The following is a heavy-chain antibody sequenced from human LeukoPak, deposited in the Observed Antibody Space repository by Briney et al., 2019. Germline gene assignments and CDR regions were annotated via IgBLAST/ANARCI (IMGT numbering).Heavy chain of an antibody. J-gene: IGHJ4*02. Sequence: GGSLRVSCTVSGFTFSSFAMSWVRQAPGKGLEWVSTITGGSGAKYYADSVKGRFTISRDNSKDTLYLQMHSLRAEDTAVYFCAKDTPLTTYTSGWSSNSFDYWGQGILVAVSS. CDR2: ITGGSGAK. D-gene: IGHD6-19*01. CDR3: AKDTPLTTYTSGWSSNSFDY. V-gene: IGHV3-23*01. CDR1: GFTFSSFA.